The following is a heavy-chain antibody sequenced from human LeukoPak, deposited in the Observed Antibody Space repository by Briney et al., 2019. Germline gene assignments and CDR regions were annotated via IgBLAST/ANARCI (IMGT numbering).Heavy chain of an antibody. CDR3: VREARGYHYTYFDY. J-gene: IGHJ4*02. D-gene: IGHD5-18*01. V-gene: IGHV3-13*01. Sequence: PGGSLRLSCTASGFTLGIHDMHWVRQIPGQGLEWVAAVSSGFHAFFADSVQGRFTVSREDARNSLYLQMNSLRAGDTAVYYCVREARGYHYTYFDYWGQGTLVTVSS. CDR1: GFTLGIHD. CDR2: VSSGFHA.